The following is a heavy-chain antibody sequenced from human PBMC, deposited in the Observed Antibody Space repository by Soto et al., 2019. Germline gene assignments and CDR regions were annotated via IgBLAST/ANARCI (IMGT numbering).Heavy chain of an antibody. J-gene: IGHJ3*02. V-gene: IGHV1-2*02. CDR3: ARDHPRSSPYAFHI. CDR1: GYPFTGYY. Sequence: XPVKVAIKASGYPFTGYYMHWVRQAPGQGLEWMGWINPNSGGTNYAQKFQGRVTMTRDTSISTAYMELSRLRSDDTAVYYSARDHPRSSPYAFHIWAQGTMFTV. D-gene: IGHD6-6*01. CDR2: INPNSGGT.